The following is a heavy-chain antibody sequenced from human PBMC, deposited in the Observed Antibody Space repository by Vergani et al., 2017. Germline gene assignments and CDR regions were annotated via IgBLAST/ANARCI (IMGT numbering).Heavy chain of an antibody. Sequence: QVQLVESGGGVVQPGRSLRLSCAASGFTFSSYGMHWVRQAPGKGLEWVAVIWSDGSNEYYADSVKGRFTISRDNSKNTLYLQMNSLRAEDTAVYYCAREVLTGYYLDYWGQGTLVTVSS. CDR1: GFTFSSYG. CDR2: IWSDGSNE. V-gene: IGHV3-33*01. J-gene: IGHJ4*02. CDR3: AREVLTGYYLDY. D-gene: IGHD3-9*01.